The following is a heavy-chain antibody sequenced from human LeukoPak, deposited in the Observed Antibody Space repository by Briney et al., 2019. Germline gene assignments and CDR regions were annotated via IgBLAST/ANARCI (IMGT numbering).Heavy chain of an antibody. V-gene: IGHV3-74*01. CDR3: GREDRGGSVSYY. CDR2: ITSDGSRT. J-gene: IGHJ4*02. Sequence: GGSLRLSCAASGFTFSTYWMQWVRQVPGKGLGWVSRITSDGSRTNYADSVKGRFSLSRDTAQNTLYLQMKSPRVEDTAVYYCGREDRGGSVSYYWGQGTLVSVSS. CDR1: GFTFSTYW. D-gene: IGHD3-10*01.